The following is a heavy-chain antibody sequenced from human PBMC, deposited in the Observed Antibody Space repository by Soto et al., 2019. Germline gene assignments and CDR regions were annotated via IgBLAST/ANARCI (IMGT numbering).Heavy chain of an antibody. V-gene: IGHV3-30-3*01. Sequence: QVQLVESGGGVVQPGRSLRLSCAASGFTFSSYAMLWVRQAPGKGLEWVAVISYDGSNKYYADSVKGRFTISRDNSKNTLYLQMNSLRAEDTAVYYCASRHYYDEGLDYWGQGTLVTVSS. D-gene: IGHD3-22*01. J-gene: IGHJ4*02. CDR2: ISYDGSNK. CDR3: ASRHYYDEGLDY. CDR1: GFTFSSYA.